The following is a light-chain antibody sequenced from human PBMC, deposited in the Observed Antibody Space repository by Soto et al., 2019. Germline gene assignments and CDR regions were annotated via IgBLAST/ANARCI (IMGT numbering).Light chain of an antibody. Sequence: QSALTQPASVSGSPGQSITISCTGTSSDVGDYKYVSWYQQHPGKAPKLMIYEVSNWPSGVSNRFSGSESGNTASLTISGLQAEDEADYYCSSYTSSTTPVYVFGSGTKLTVL. CDR1: SSDVGDYKY. CDR3: SSYTSSTTPVYV. V-gene: IGLV2-14*01. J-gene: IGLJ1*01. CDR2: EVS.